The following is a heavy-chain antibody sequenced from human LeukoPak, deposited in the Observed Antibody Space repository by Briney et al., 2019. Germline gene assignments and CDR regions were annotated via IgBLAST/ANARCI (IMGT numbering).Heavy chain of an antibody. CDR3: ARGATPFDYGGNSVY. CDR1: GFTFSSYA. Sequence: GGSLRLSCAASGFTFSSYAMSWVRQAPGKGLEWVSVISGSGGNTYYADSVKGRFTISRDNSKNTLYLQMNSLRAEDTAVYYCARGATPFDYGGNSVYWGQGALVTVSS. V-gene: IGHV3-23*01. D-gene: IGHD4-17*01. CDR2: ISGSGGNT. J-gene: IGHJ4*02.